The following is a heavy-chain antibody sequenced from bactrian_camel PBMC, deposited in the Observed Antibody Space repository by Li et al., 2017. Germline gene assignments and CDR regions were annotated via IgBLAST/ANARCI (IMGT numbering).Heavy chain of an antibody. CDR3: AVEDSYDCYAPSWLTRGDSRY. J-gene: IGHJ4*01. V-gene: IGHV3S53*01. CDR1: RSLCC. D-gene: IGHD3*01. Sequence: HVQLVESGGGSVQAGGSLRLSCAASRSLCCMGWFRQIPGQKREAVATIDTDGMATYRDSVKGRFTISQDYAKNTVYLQMNLLNPEDTAMYYCAVEDSYDCYAPSWLTRGDSRYWGRGTQVTVS. CDR2: IDTDGMA.